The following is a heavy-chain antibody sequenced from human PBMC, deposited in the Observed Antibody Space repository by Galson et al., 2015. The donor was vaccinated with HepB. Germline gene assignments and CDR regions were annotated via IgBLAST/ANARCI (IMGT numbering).Heavy chain of an antibody. J-gene: IGHJ6*02. CDR1: GFTFSSYW. D-gene: IGHD5-18*01. CDR2: INSDGSST. V-gene: IGHV3-74*01. Sequence: SLRLSCAASGFTFSSYWMHWVRQAPGKGLVWVSRINSDGSSTSYADSVKGRFTISRDNAKNTLYLQMNSLRAEDTAVYYCARYRGYSYGYAYYYYGMDVWGQGTTVTVSS. CDR3: ARYRGYSYGYAYYYYGMDV.